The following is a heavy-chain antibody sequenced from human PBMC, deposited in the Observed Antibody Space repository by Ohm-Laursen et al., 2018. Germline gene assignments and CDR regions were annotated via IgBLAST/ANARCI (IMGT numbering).Heavy chain of an antibody. V-gene: IGHV4-4*07. CDR3: ARDARVAGTSDAFEY. CDR2: IHASGST. Sequence: SETLSLTCFVSGGSISTYYWSWIRQSAGKGLEWIGRIHASGSTNYNPSLKSRVSLSHDTSKNQFSLKMTSVTAADTAVYYCARDARVAGTSDAFEYWGQGTLVTVTS. J-gene: IGHJ4*02. CDR1: GGSISTYY. D-gene: IGHD1-7*01.